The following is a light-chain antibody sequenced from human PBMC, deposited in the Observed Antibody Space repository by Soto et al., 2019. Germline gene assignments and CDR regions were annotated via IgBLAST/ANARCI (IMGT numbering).Light chain of an antibody. CDR3: SSYAGINNFL. V-gene: IGLV2-8*01. Sequence: QSVLAQPPSASGSPGQSVTISCTGTSSDVGGYNYVSWYQQHPGKAPKLMIYEVSKRPSGVPDRFSGSKSGNTASLTVSGLQADVDADYYCSSYAGINNFLFGTDTNVTVL. CDR2: EVS. CDR1: SSDVGGYNY. J-gene: IGLJ1*01.